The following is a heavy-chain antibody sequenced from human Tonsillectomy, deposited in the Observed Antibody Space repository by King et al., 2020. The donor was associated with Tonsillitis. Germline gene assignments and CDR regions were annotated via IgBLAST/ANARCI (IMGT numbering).Heavy chain of an antibody. D-gene: IGHD6-13*01. CDR1: GYTFINYY. V-gene: IGHV1-46*01. Sequence: VQLVESGAEVKKPGASVKVSCKASGYTFINYYIHWVRQAPGQGPEWMGIINPSGGSTSYAQRFQGRVSMTRDTSTSTVHMELSSLRSEDTAVDYCARGAGYSSSWNPGYWGQGTLVTVSS. J-gene: IGHJ4*02. CDR2: INPSGGST. CDR3: ARGAGYSSSWNPGY.